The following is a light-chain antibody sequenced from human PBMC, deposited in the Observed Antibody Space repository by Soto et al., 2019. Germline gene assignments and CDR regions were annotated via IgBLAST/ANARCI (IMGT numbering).Light chain of an antibody. CDR2: ESY. Sequence: EILLTQSPSTLSFSPWQRPTLSVRASQNVANYLDCYQQKPGQAPRLLIYESYNGATGIADRFSGSGSGTDFTLTISSLETEDFAVYYCQQRSNSPQTFGQGTKVDIK. CDR3: QQRSNSPQT. V-gene: IGKV3-11*01. CDR1: QNVANY. J-gene: IGKJ1*01.